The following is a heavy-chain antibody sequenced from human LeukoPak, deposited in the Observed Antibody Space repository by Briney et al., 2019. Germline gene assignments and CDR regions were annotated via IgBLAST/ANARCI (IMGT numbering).Heavy chain of an antibody. CDR3: ARAVADTYYYYYYYMDV. D-gene: IGHD6-19*01. V-gene: IGHV1-2*02. J-gene: IGHJ6*03. Sequence: ASVKVTCKVSGYTLTELSVHWVRQAPGQGLEWMGWINPNSGGTNYAQKFQGRVTMTRDTSISTAYMELSRLRSDDTAVYYCARAVADTYYYYYYYMDVWGKGTTVTVSS. CDR2: INPNSGGT. CDR1: GYTLTELS.